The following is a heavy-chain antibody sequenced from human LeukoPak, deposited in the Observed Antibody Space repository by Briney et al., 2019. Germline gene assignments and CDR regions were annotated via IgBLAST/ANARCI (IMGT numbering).Heavy chain of an antibody. CDR2: IYYSGST. J-gene: IGHJ4*02. CDR1: GGSISSSSYY. CDR3: ARHGSSSLAYFDY. D-gene: IGHD6-6*01. V-gene: IGHV4-39*01. Sequence: PSETLSLTCTVSGGSISSSSYYWGWIRQPPGKGLEWIGSIYYSGSTYYNPSLKGRVTISVDTSKNQFSLKLSSVTAADTAVYYCARHGSSSLAYFDYWGQGTLVTVSS.